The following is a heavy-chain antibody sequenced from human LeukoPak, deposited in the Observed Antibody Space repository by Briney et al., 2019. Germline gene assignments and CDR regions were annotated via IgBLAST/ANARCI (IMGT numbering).Heavy chain of an antibody. CDR3: ARQNDFRLDY. J-gene: IGHJ4*02. Sequence: GESLKISCKGSGYTFSSYWIGWVRQMPGKGLEGMGIIYPGDSDTRYSPSLQGQVTISVDTSIGTAYLQWSSLKASDTAIYYCARQNDFRLDYWGQGTLVTASS. CDR2: IYPGDSDT. V-gene: IGHV5-51*01. D-gene: IGHD3-3*01. CDR1: GYTFSSYW.